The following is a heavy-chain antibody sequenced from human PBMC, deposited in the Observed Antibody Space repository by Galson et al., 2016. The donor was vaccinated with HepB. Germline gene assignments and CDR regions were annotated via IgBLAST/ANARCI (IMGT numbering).Heavy chain of an antibody. CDR1: DYTFTSYG. D-gene: IGHD6-13*01. V-gene: IGHV1-18*01. Sequence: SVKVSCKASDYTFTSYGISWVRQAPGQGLEWMGWFSGYNGNTHYGQKFQGRVTMTTDTSTSTVYMELRSLRSDDTAVYYCARDGAVIATAGTYYYGMDVWGQGTTVTVSS. CDR2: FSGYNGNT. CDR3: ARDGAVIATAGTYYYGMDV. J-gene: IGHJ6*02.